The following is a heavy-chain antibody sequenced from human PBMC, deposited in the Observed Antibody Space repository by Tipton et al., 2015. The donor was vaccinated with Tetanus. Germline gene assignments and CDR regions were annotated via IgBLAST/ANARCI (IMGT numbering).Heavy chain of an antibody. CDR2: ISYDGSND. D-gene: IGHD5-18*01. CDR1: GLSFGRYG. V-gene: IGHV3-30*03. J-gene: IGHJ4*02. CDR3: ARDASRYTYGSNYFDY. Sequence: SLRLSCVASGLSFGRYGMHWVRQAPGKGLEWVALISYDGSNDYYADSVKGRFTISRDNAKNSLYLQMSSPRAEDTAVYYCARDASRYTYGSNYFDYWGQGTLVTVSS.